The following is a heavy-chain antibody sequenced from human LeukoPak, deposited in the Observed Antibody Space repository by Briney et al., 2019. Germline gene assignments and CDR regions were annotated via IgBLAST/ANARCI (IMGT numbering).Heavy chain of an antibody. CDR1: GGSISSSSYF. CDR3: ARVPVYDP. V-gene: IGHV4-39*07. Sequence: KPSETLSLTCTVSGGSISSSSYFWSWIRQPPGKGLEYIGHINRIGTTTYNPSLKSRVTISLDISESQFSLRLSSVTAADTAVYFCARVPVYDPWGQGTLVTVSS. D-gene: IGHD3-16*01. CDR2: INRIGTT. J-gene: IGHJ5*02.